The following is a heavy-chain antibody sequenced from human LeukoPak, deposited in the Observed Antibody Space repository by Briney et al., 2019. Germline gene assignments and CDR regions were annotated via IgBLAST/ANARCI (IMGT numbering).Heavy chain of an antibody. CDR2: IYYSGST. CDR3: ARHEDYYDSSGYCH. J-gene: IGHJ4*02. Sequence: PGGSLRLSCAASGFTFSSYSMNWVRQPPGKGLEWIGSIYYSGSTYYNPSLKSRVTISVDTSKNQFSLKLSSVTAADTAVYYCARHEDYYDSSGYCHWGQGTLVTVSS. V-gene: IGHV4-39*01. D-gene: IGHD3-22*01. CDR1: GFTFSSYSMN.